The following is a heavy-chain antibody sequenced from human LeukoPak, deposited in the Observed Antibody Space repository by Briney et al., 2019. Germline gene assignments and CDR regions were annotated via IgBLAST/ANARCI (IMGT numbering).Heavy chain of an antibody. CDR2: INSDGSST. V-gene: IGHV3-74*01. Sequence: PGGSLRLSCAASGFTFSSYWMHWVRQAPGKGLVWVSRINSDGSSTSYADSVKGRFTISRDNAKNTLYLQMNSLRAEDTAVYYCASGIAVAGRDYWGQGTLVTVSS. D-gene: IGHD6-19*01. CDR1: GFTFSSYW. J-gene: IGHJ4*02. CDR3: ASGIAVAGRDY.